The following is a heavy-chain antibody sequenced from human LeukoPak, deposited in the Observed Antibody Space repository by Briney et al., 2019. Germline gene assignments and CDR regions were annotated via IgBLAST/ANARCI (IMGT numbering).Heavy chain of an antibody. CDR2: ISNDGTNK. CDR1: GLTFSNYG. V-gene: IGHV3-30*03. D-gene: IGHD4-17*01. Sequence: PGGSLRLSCAASGLTFSNYGMQWIRQAPGKGLDWVAVISNDGTNKYYADSVKGRFTISRDNSKNTLYLQMNSLRAEDTAVYYCATHNDYGDYVPFDYWGQGTLVTVSS. J-gene: IGHJ4*02. CDR3: ATHNDYGDYVPFDY.